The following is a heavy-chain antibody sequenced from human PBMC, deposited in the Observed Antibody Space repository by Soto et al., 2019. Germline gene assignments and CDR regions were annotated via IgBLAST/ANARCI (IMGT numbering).Heavy chain of an antibody. CDR2: IQYNGYS. CDR3: ARHGFGSLHGLVDV. Sequence: QVQLQESGPGLVKPSETLSLTCTVSGGSITNYYCSWFRQPPGKGLEWIGYIQYNGYSAYNLSLKRRVTMSMDTSKTQFCMMMEPVTATDTAVYYCARHGFGSLHGLVDVWGQGTTVIVSS. D-gene: IGHD3-10*01. V-gene: IGHV4-59*08. CDR1: GGSITNYY. J-gene: IGHJ6*02.